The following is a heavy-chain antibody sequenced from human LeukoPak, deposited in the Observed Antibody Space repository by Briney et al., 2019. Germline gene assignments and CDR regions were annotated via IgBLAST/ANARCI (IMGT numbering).Heavy chain of an antibody. CDR2: LTSSSDTT. CDR3: HLSDIVVVPAAPLGNY. CDR1: GFTFSSYV. Sequence: GGSPRLSCAASGFTFSSYVMSWVRQAPGKGLEWVAALTSSSDTTYYGDSVKGRFTISRDNSKNTLYLQMHSLRAEDTAIYYCHLSDIVVVPAAPLGNYWGQGTLVTVSS. V-gene: IGHV3-23*01. D-gene: IGHD2-2*01. J-gene: IGHJ4*02.